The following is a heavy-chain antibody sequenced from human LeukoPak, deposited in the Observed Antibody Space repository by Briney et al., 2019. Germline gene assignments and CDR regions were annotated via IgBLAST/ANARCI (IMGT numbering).Heavy chain of an antibody. CDR2: IIPIFGTA. Sequence: SVKVSCKASGGTFSSYAISWVRQAPGQGLEWMGGIIPIFGTANYARKFQGRVTITADESTSTAYMELSSLRSEDTAVYYCARDRTNFPHVSSWKPDFDYWGQGTLVTVSS. D-gene: IGHD6-13*01. CDR3: ARDRTNFPHVSSWKPDFDY. CDR1: GGTFSSYA. V-gene: IGHV1-69*01. J-gene: IGHJ4*02.